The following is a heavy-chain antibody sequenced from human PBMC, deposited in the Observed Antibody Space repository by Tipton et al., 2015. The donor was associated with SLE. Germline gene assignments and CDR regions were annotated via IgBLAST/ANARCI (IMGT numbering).Heavy chain of an antibody. CDR1: GFTFSSYA. Sequence: SLRLSCAASGFTFSSYAMHWVRQAPGKGLEWVAVISYDGSNKYYADSVKGRFTISRDNSKNTLYLQMNSLRAEDTAVYFCAKEAAIAHYGMDVWGQGTTVTVSS. V-gene: IGHV3-30*04. CDR2: ISYDGSNK. J-gene: IGHJ6*02. D-gene: IGHD6-13*01. CDR3: AKEAAIAHYGMDV.